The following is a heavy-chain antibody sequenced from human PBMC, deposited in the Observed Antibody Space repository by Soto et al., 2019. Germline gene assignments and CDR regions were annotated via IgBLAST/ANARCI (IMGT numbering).Heavy chain of an antibody. CDR2: ISAYNGNT. Sequence: ASVKVSCKASGYTFTSYGISWVRQAPGQGLEWMGWISAYNGNTNYAQKLQGRVTMTTDTSTSTAYMELRSLRSDDTAVYYCARGHGGVVPALRWFDPWGQGTLVTASS. CDR1: GYTFTSYG. V-gene: IGHV1-18*01. CDR3: ARGHGGVVPALRWFDP. J-gene: IGHJ5*02. D-gene: IGHD2-2*01.